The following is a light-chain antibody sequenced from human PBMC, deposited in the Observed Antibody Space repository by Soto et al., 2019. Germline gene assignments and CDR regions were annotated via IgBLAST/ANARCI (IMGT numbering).Light chain of an antibody. J-gene: IGKJ5*01. V-gene: IGKV1-9*01. Sequence: DIQLTQSPSLLSASVGDRVTITCRASQDISSYLAWYQQKPGKAPKLLIYTASTLQSGVPSRFSGSGSGTEFTLTISSLQPEDFATYYCQQLNSYPITFGQGTRLEIK. CDR3: QQLNSYPIT. CDR1: QDISSY. CDR2: TAS.